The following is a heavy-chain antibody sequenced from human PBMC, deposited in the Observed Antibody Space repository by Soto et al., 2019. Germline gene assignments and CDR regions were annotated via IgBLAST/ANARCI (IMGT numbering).Heavy chain of an antibody. CDR2: INPDGSEK. J-gene: IGHJ4*02. Sequence: EVQLVESGGGLVQPGGSLRLSCAASGFTFTSYWMNWVRQAPGKGLEWVANINPDGSEKYYVDSVKGRFIISRDNAKNSLYLQMNSLSAEDTAVYYCVRDRGGGLDYWGQGTLVTVSP. V-gene: IGHV3-7*01. CDR3: VRDRGGGLDY. D-gene: IGHD2-15*01. CDR1: GFTFTSYW.